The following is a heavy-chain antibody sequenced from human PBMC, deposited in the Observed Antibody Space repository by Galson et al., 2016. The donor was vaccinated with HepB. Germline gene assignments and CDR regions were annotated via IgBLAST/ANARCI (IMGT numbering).Heavy chain of an antibody. Sequence: SLRLSCAASGFSFSSYNMDWVRRAPGKGLEWVSYISRTGETFYYADSVKGRFTISRDNAKNLLYLQMNSLRDVDTAVYYCARDRRHNYAFFDSWGQGTPITVSS. CDR1: GFSFSSYN. CDR3: ARDRRHNYAFFDS. D-gene: IGHD3-16*01. CDR2: ISRTGETF. V-gene: IGHV3-48*02. J-gene: IGHJ4*02.